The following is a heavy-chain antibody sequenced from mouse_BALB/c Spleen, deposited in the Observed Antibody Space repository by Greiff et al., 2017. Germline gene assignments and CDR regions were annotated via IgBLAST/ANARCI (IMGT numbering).Heavy chain of an antibody. CDR2: IYPGSGST. CDR1: GYTFTSYW. CDR3: TRGSDYYGSSYAMDY. J-gene: IGHJ2*01. Sequence: LQQPGSELVRPGASVKLSCKASGYTFTSYWMHWVKQRPGQGLEWIGNIYPGSGSTNYDEKFKSKATLTVDTSSSTAYMQLSSLTSEDSAVYYCTRGSDYYGSSYAMDYWGQGTTLTVSS. V-gene: IGHV1S22*01. D-gene: IGHD1-1*01.